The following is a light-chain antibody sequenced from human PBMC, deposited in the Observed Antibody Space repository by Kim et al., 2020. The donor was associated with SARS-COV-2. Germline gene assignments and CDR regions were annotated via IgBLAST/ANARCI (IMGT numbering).Light chain of an antibody. CDR1: NIGGKN. V-gene: IGLV3-21*04. J-gene: IGLJ3*02. CDR2: NDS. CDR3: QVWDTSSDHVV. Sequence: SYELTQPPSVSVAPGKTATITCGGNNIGGKNVHWYQQKPGQAPVVVIYNDSDRPSDIPARFSGSNSGNTATLTISRAEAGDEADYYCQVWDTSSDHVVFGGGTKLTVL.